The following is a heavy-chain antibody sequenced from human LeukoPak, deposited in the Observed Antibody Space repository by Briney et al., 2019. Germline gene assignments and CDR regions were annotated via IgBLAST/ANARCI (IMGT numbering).Heavy chain of an antibody. V-gene: IGHV1-2*02. J-gene: IGHJ6*02. CDR1: GYTFTGYY. Sequence: GASVKVSCKASGYTFTGYYMHWVRQAPGQGLEWMGWINPNSGGTNYAQKFQGRVTMTRDTSISTAHMELSRLRSDDTAVYYCARGIAAAGTFMYYYYGMDVWGQGTTVTVSS. CDR2: INPNSGGT. CDR3: ARGIAAAGTFMYYYYGMDV. D-gene: IGHD6-13*01.